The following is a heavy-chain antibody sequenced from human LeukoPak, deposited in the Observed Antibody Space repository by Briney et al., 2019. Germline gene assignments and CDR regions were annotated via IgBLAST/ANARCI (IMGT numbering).Heavy chain of an antibody. V-gene: IGHV4-61*05. CDR1: GGSISSSSYY. D-gene: IGHD6-6*01. CDR2: IYYSGST. CDR3: ARYSSSSNFDY. Sequence: PSETLSLTCTVSGGSISSSSYYWGWIRQPPGKGLEWIGYIYYSGSTNYNPSLKSRVTISVDTSKNQFSLKLSSVTAADTAVYYCARYSSSSNFDYWGQGTLVTVSS. J-gene: IGHJ4*02.